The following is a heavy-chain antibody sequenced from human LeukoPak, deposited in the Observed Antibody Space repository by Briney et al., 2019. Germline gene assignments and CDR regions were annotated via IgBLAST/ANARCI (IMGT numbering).Heavy chain of an antibody. D-gene: IGHD2/OR15-2a*01. CDR3: AGRNHHTTGPYYFDY. Sequence: SETLSLTCTVSGGSVSSGTYYWSWIRQPPGKGLEWIGYIYYTGSTNYNPSLKSRVIMSLDTSESQFSLKLSSVTAADTAVYYCAGRNHHTTGPYYFDYWGQGTLVTVSS. CDR2: IYYTGST. CDR1: GGSVSSGTYY. V-gene: IGHV4-61*01. J-gene: IGHJ4*02.